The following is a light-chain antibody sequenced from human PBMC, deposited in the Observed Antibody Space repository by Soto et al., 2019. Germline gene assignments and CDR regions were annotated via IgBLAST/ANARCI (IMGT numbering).Light chain of an antibody. J-gene: IGLJ2*01. CDR1: SSDVGGYNY. V-gene: IGLV2-11*01. CDR3: CSYAGSYTFGV. Sequence: QSALTQPRSVSGSPGQSVTISCTGTSSDVGGYNYVSWYQQHPGKAPKLMIYDVSKRPSGVPDRFSGSKSGNTASLTISGLQAEDAADYYCCSYAGSYTFGVFGGGTKLTVL. CDR2: DVS.